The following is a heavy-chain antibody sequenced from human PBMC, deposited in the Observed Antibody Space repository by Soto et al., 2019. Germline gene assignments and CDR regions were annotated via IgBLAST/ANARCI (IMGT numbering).Heavy chain of an antibody. Sequence: QVQLVQSGVEVKKPGASVKVSCKASGYTFTGYGISWVRQAPGQGLEWMGWISANNGNTNYAQNVQDRVTLTTDTSPSTAYMELRNLRSDDTAIYYCARDRVTIFGVVKILDYWGQGTLVSVSS. J-gene: IGHJ4*02. CDR1: GYTFTGYG. V-gene: IGHV1-18*01. CDR3: ARDRVTIFGVVKILDY. CDR2: ISANNGNT. D-gene: IGHD3-3*01.